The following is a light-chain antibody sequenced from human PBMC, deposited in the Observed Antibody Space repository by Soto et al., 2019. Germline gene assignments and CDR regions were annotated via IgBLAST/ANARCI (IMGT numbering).Light chain of an antibody. V-gene: IGKV2-28*01. Sequence: DIVMTQSPLSLPVTPGEPASISCMSSQSLLHSNGYSYLDWYLQKPGQSPQLLIYLGSNRASGVPDRFSGSGSGTDFTLTISSLQPEDFATYYCLQDYNYPRTFGQGTKVDIK. CDR2: LGS. CDR1: QSLLHSNGYSY. CDR3: LQDYNYPRT. J-gene: IGKJ1*01.